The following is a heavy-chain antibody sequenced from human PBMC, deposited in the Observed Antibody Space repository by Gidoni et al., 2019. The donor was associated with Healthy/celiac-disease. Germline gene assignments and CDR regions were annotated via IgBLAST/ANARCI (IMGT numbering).Heavy chain of an antibody. J-gene: IGHJ3*02. CDR2: ISSSGSTI. D-gene: IGHD3-3*01. V-gene: IGHV3-48*03. CDR1: GFPFSSYE. CDR3: ARAGGVTIFAEGDAFDI. Sequence: EVQLVESGGGLVQPGGSLRLSCAASGFPFSSYEMNWVRQAPGKGLEWVSYISSSGSTIYYADSVKGRFTISRDNAKNSLYLQMNSLRAEDTAVYYCARAGGVTIFAEGDAFDIWGQGTMVTVSS.